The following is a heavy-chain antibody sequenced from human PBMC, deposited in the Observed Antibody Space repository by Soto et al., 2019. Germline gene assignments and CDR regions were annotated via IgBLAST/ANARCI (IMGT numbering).Heavy chain of an antibody. Sequence: ASVKVSCKASGYTFTSYDINWVRQATGQGLEWMGWMNPNSGNTGYAQKFQGRVTMTRNTSISTAYMELSSLRSEDTAVYYCARGGYGDYVGSPDWFDPWGQGTLVTVSS. J-gene: IGHJ5*02. CDR2: MNPNSGNT. CDR3: ARGGYGDYVGSPDWFDP. V-gene: IGHV1-8*01. D-gene: IGHD4-17*01. CDR1: GYTFTSYD.